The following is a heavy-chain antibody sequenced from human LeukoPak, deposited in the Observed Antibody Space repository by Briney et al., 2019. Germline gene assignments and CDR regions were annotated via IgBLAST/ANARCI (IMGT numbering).Heavy chain of an antibody. V-gene: IGHV3-23*01. CDR2: ISGSGGGT. D-gene: IGHD6-19*01. CDR3: AKAGRSGWYPGWPFDI. Sequence: GGSLRLSCAASGFTFSSYAMSWVRQAPGKGLEWVAAISGSGGGTYYADSVKGRFTISRDNYKNTLYLQMNSLRAEDTAVYYCAKAGRSGWYPGWPFDIWGQGTMVTVSS. J-gene: IGHJ3*02. CDR1: GFTFSSYA.